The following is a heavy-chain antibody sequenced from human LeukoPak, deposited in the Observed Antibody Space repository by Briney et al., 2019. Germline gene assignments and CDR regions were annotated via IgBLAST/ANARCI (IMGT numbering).Heavy chain of an antibody. CDR3: ARGGVVQLWFPFDY. D-gene: IGHD5-18*01. Sequence: ASVKVSCTASGGTFSSYAVSWVRQAPGQGLEWMGGIIPIFGTANYAQKFQGRVTITADESTSTAYMELSSLRSEDTAVYYCARGGVVQLWFPFDYWGQGTLVTVSS. CDR2: IIPIFGTA. J-gene: IGHJ4*02. CDR1: GGTFSSYA. V-gene: IGHV1-69*13.